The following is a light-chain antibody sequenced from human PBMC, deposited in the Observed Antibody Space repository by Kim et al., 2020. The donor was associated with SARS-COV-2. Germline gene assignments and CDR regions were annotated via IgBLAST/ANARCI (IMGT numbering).Light chain of an antibody. J-gene: IGKJ3*01. CDR1: RSVSSSY. CDR2: GVS. CDR3: QHYGSSPLS. Sequence: SPGERATLSCRARRSVSSSYLAWYQHKPGQAPRLLISGVSRRATGIPARFSGSGSGTDFTLTISRLEPEDFAVYYCQHYGSSPLSFGRGTKVDIK. V-gene: IGKV3-20*01.